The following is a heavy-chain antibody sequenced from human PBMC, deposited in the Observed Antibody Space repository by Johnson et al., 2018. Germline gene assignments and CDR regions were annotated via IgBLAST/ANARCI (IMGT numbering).Heavy chain of an antibody. CDR1: GFSFRTYA. J-gene: IGHJ3*02. CDR3: VKGASAAGTRGAFDI. Sequence: VQLVESGGGLVQXGGSLTLSCVASGFSFRTYAMNWVRQASGKGLEWVTHISAGGASTHYAGSVKGRVTIPRDNSKNILFLQKNSLGAEDTAVYYCVKGASAAGTRGAFDIWGQGTMLTVSS. D-gene: IGHD6-13*01. CDR2: ISAGGAST. V-gene: IGHV3-23*04.